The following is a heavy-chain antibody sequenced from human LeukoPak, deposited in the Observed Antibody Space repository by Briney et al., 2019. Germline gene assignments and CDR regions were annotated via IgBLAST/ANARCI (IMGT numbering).Heavy chain of an antibody. J-gene: IGHJ6*03. CDR1: GGSFSGYY. CDR3: ARAYYDFWSGRSLGYSYYYMDV. CDR2: INHSGST. D-gene: IGHD3-3*01. V-gene: IGHV4-34*01. Sequence: PSETLSLTCAVYGGSFSGYYWSWIRQPPGKGLEWIGEINHSGSTNYNPSLKSRVTISVDPSKNQFSLKLSSVTAADTAVYYCARAYYDFWSGRSLGYSYYYMDVWGKGTTVTVSS.